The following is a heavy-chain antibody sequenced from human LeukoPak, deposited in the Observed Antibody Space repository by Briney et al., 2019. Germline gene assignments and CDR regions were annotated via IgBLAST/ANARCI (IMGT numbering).Heavy chain of an antibody. V-gene: IGHV4-59*04. CDR3: ARLGGSGSPHPY. CDR2: IYYSGST. Sequence: PSETLSLTCTVSGDSISGHYWSWIRQPPGTGLEWIGYIYYSGSTYYNPSLKSRVTISVDTSKNQFSLKLSSVTAADTAVYYCARLGGSGSPHPYWGQGTLVTVSS. D-gene: IGHD6-19*01. J-gene: IGHJ4*02. CDR1: GDSISGHY.